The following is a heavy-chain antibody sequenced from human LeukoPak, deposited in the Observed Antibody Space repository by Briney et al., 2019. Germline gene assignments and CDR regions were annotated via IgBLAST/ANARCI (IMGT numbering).Heavy chain of an antibody. CDR3: ARYLAAGYFDF. D-gene: IGHD6-25*01. Sequence: KPSETLSLTRIVSGGSIVRYYWSWLRQPPGEGLEWIGYIYYTGNTNYNPSLKSRLTKSVDKSQNQFSLKLSSVTAPDTAVYYCARYLAAGYFDFWGRGTLVTVSP. CDR2: IYYTGNT. V-gene: IGHV4-59*08. J-gene: IGHJ2*01. CDR1: GGSIVRYY.